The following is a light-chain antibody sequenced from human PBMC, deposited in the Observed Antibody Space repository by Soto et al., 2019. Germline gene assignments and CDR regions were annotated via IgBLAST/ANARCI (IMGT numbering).Light chain of an antibody. CDR1: QSVSSSY. CDR2: GAS. J-gene: IGKJ2*01. Sequence: ESVLTQSPGTLSLSPGERATLSCRASQSVSSSYLAWYQQKPGQAPRLLIYGASSRATGIPDRFSGSGSGTDFTLTISRLEPEDFAVNYCQQYGSSPYTFGQGTKLEIK. V-gene: IGKV3-20*01. CDR3: QQYGSSPYT.